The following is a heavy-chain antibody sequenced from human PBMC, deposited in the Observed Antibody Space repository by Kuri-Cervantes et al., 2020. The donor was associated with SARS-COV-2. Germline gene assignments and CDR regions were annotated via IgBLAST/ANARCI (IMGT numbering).Heavy chain of an antibody. CDR2: IRYDGSNK. D-gene: IGHD3-22*01. CDR3: AKDLDYDSSGYFGY. CDR1: GFTFSSYG. V-gene: IGHV3-30*02. Sequence: GGSLRLSCAASGFTFSSYGMHWVRQAPGKGLEWVAFIRYDGSNKYYADSVKGRFTISRDNSKNTLYLQMNSLRAEDTAVYYCAKDLDYDSSGYFGYWGQGTLVTVSS. J-gene: IGHJ4*02.